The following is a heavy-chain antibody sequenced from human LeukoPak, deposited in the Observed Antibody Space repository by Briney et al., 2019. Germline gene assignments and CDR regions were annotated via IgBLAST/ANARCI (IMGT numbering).Heavy chain of an antibody. CDR1: GGSISSYY. CDR2: IYYSGST. D-gene: IGHD5-18*01. V-gene: IGHV4-59*01. Sequence: SETLSLTCTVSGGSISSYYWSWIRQPPGKGLEWIGYIYYSGSTNYNPSLKSRVTISVDTSKNQFSLKLSSVAAADTAVYYCARVDTAMVMDAFDIWGQGTMVTVSS. CDR3: ARVDTAMVMDAFDI. J-gene: IGHJ3*02.